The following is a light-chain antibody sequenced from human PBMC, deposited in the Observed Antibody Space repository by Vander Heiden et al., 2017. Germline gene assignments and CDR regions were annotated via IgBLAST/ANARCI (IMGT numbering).Light chain of an antibody. CDR3: QQYYNYRT. V-gene: IGKV1-5*03. Sequence: DIQMTQSPSTLSASVGDRVTITCRSSQNIGSWLAWSQQKPGKAPKLLIYKASYLEGGVPSRFSGSGSGTEFTLTISSLQADDFATYYCQQYYNYRTFGQGTKVEIK. CDR2: KAS. J-gene: IGKJ1*01. CDR1: QNIGSW.